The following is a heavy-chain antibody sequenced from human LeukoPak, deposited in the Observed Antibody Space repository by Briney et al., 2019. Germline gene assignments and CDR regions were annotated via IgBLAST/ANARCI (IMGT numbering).Heavy chain of an antibody. V-gene: IGHV3-23*01. Sequence: GGSLRLSCAASGFPFSSYAMSWVRQAPGKGLEWAAGISDRGGSINYADSVKGRFTISRDNPKNTLYLQMNSLRSEDTAVYFCAKRGVVIRAVLVVGFHKEAYYFDSWGQGALVTVSS. D-gene: IGHD2-15*01. CDR3: AKRGVVIRAVLVVGFHKEAYYFDS. J-gene: IGHJ4*02. CDR2: ISDRGGSI. CDR1: GFPFSSYA.